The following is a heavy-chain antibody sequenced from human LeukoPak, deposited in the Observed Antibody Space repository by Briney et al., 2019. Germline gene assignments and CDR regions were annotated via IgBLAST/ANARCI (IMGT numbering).Heavy chain of an antibody. CDR3: ARGNPVPFDI. D-gene: IGHD1-14*01. J-gene: IGHJ3*02. CDR2: IYSGGST. Sequence: GGSLRLSCAASGFTVSSNYMSWVRQAPGKGLEWVSVIYSGGSTYYADSVKGRLTISRDNAKNSLYLQMNSLRAEDTAVYYCARGNPVPFDIWGQGTMVTVSS. V-gene: IGHV3-66*01. CDR1: GFTVSSNY.